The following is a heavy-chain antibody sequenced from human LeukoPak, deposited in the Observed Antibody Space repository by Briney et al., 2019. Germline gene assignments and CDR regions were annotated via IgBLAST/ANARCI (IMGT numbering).Heavy chain of an antibody. CDR1: GFTFSSYA. V-gene: IGHV3-30*14. CDR3: ARDAAGLFDY. D-gene: IGHD6-13*01. J-gene: IGHJ4*02. Sequence: GGSLRLSCAASGFTFSSYAMHWVRQAPGKGLEGVAVISYDGSNKYYADSVKGRFTISRDNSKNTLYLQMNSLRAEDTAVYYCARDAAGLFDYWGQGTLVTVSS. CDR2: ISYDGSNK.